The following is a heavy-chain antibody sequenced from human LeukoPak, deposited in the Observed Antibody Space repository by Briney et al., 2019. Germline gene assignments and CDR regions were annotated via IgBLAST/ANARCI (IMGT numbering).Heavy chain of an antibody. V-gene: IGHV1-18*01. D-gene: IGHD6-13*01. CDR2: ISAYNGNT. CDR1: GYTFTSYG. CDR3: AREAAGTCNY. J-gene: IGHJ4*02. Sequence: ASVKVPCKASGYTFTSYGISWVRQAPGQGLECMGWISAYNGNTNYAQKLQGRVTMTTDTSTSKAYMELRSLRSDDTAVYYCAREAAGTCNYWGQGTLVTVSS.